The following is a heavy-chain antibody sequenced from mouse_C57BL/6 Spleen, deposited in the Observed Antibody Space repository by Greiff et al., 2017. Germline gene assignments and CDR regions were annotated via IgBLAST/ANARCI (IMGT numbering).Heavy chain of an antibody. D-gene: IGHD2-2*01. CDR3: ARLGGYDYFDY. Sequence: EVQLQQSGADLVKPGASVKFSCTASGFTIKDYYMHWVQQRPEQGLEWIGRIDTEEGETKDDPKIQGKATITADTSTNTAYLQLSSLTSEDTAVYYCARLGGYDYFDYWGQGTTVTVSS. CDR2: IDTEEGET. J-gene: IGHJ2*01. CDR1: GFTIKDYY. V-gene: IGHV14-2*01.